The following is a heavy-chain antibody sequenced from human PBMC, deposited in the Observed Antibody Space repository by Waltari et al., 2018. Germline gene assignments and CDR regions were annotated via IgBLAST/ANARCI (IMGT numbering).Heavy chain of an antibody. J-gene: IGHJ4*02. Sequence: EVQLVESGGVWVQPGGSLILSGAASGFTLSSYGMNWVRQAPGKGLGWISYISGSGTTIYYADSVKGRFTISRDDAENSLYLQMNSLRAEDTALYYCARRFDSWGQGTRVTVSS. V-gene: IGHV3-48*03. CDR3: ARRFDS. CDR2: ISGSGTTI. CDR1: GFTLSSYG.